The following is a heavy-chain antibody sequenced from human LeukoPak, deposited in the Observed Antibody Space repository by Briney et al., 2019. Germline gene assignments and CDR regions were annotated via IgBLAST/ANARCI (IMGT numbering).Heavy chain of an antibody. Sequence: ASVKVSCKASGYTFRNYGITWVRQAPGQGLEWMGWISAYNGDTRYAQNFQVRVTMTTDTSTSTAYMELRSLRSDDTAVYYCARDPTNTSGYYAYFDYWGQGTLVTVSS. J-gene: IGHJ4*02. V-gene: IGHV1-18*01. CDR3: ARDPTNTSGYYAYFDY. CDR1: GYTFRNYG. D-gene: IGHD5-12*01. CDR2: ISAYNGDT.